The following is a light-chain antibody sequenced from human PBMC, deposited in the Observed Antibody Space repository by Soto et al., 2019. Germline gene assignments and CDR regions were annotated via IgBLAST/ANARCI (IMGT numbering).Light chain of an antibody. V-gene: IGLV1-44*01. CDR3: AAWDDSLNGVV. J-gene: IGLJ2*01. CDR2: SNN. Sequence: QSVLTQPPSASGTPGQRVTIACSGSSSNIGSNTVNWYQQLPGTAPKVLIYSNNQRPSGVPDRCSGSKSATSASLAISGLQSDDEAEYYCAAWDDSLNGVVFGGGTKLTVL. CDR1: SSNIGSNT.